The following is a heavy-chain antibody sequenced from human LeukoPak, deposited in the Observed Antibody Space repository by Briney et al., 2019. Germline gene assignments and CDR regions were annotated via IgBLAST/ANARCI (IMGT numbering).Heavy chain of an antibody. J-gene: IGHJ4*02. CDR2: ISGSGGST. CDR3: AKDLVGANSPPN. Sequence: GGTLRLSCAASGFTFSSYGMSWVRQAPGKGLEWVSAISGSGGSTYYADSVKGRFTISRDNSKNTLYLQMNSLRAEDTAVYYCAKDLVGANSPPNWGQGTLVTVSS. D-gene: IGHD1-26*01. V-gene: IGHV3-23*01. CDR1: GFTFSSYG.